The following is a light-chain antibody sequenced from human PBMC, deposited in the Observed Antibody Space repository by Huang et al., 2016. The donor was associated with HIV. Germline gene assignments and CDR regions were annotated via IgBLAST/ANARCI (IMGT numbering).Light chain of an antibody. V-gene: IGKV3-11*01. CDR2: DTS. CDR3: QQRNTWPPT. J-gene: IGKJ4*01. CDR1: QSVDTY. Sequence: EIVLTQSPVTLSRSPGQRATLTCRASQSVDTYLAWYQQKSGQAPRLLIYDTSDRAAGSPARFSGSGSGTDFTLTISGLEPDDFVVYFCQQRNTWPPTFGGGT.